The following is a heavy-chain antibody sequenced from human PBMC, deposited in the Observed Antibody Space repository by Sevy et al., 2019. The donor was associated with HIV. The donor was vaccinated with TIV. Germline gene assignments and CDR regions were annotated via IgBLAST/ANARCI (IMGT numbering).Heavy chain of an antibody. D-gene: IGHD2-8*01. CDR3: GREGCTKPHDY. J-gene: IGHJ4*02. V-gene: IGHV3-23*01. CDR2: FSFGCGKI. Sequence: GWSLRLSCAASGFTFSKYSMSWIRQTPGKGLEWVSTFSFGCGKINYADSVKGRFTISRDDSRNTFYLQMNSLRAEDTAIYYCGREGCTKPHDYWGQGTVVTVSS. CDR1: GFTFSKYS.